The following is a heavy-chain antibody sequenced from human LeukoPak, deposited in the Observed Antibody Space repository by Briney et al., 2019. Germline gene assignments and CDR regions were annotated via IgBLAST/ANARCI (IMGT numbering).Heavy chain of an antibody. CDR3: AKDTGLVGATRYYFDY. CDR1: GFTFSSYG. V-gene: IGHV3-33*06. Sequence: PGGSLRLSCAASGFTFSSYGMHWVRQAPGKGLEWVAVIWYDGNNKYYADSVKGRFTISRDNSQNTLYLQVNSLRVEDTAVYYCAKDTGLVGATRYYFDYWGQGTLVTVSS. CDR2: IWYDGNNK. D-gene: IGHD1-26*01. J-gene: IGHJ4*02.